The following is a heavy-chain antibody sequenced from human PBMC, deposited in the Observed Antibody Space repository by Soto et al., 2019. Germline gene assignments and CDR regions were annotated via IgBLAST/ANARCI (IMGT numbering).Heavy chain of an antibody. J-gene: IGHJ4*02. CDR3: ARVAYCGGDYDY. D-gene: IGHD2-21*02. CDR1: GFTFSSYS. Sequence: GGSLRLSCAASGFTFSSYSMNWVRQAPGKGLEWVSSISSSSSYIYYADSVKGRFTISRDNAKNSLYLQMNSLRAEDTAVYYCARVAYCGGDYDYWGQGTLVTVSS. V-gene: IGHV3-21*01. CDR2: ISSSSSYI.